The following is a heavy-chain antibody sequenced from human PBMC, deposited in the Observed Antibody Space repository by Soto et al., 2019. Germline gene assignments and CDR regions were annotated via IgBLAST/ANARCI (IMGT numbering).Heavy chain of an antibody. CDR1: GFTFSSYG. CDR2: IWYDGSNK. J-gene: IGHJ4*02. V-gene: IGHV3-33*01. CDR3: ARERIAVAEVSNYFDY. Sequence: PGGSLRLSCAASGFTFSSYGMHWVRQAPGKGLEWVAVIWYDGSNKYYADSVKGRFTISRDNSKNTLYLQMNSLRAEDTAVCYCARERIAVAEVSNYFDYWGQGTLVTVSS. D-gene: IGHD6-19*01.